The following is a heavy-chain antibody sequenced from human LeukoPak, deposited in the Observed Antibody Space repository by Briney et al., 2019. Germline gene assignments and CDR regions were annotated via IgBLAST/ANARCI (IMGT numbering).Heavy chain of an antibody. CDR2: INPGGST. CDR3: AGDHGSSGYLY. V-gene: IGHV4-34*01. Sequence: SETLSLTCAFYGGSFSGYYWSWIRQPPGKGLEWIGEINPGGSTNCNPSLKSRVIVSVDTSKNQLSLKLTSVTAADTAVYYCAGDHGSSGYLYWGQGILVTVSP. J-gene: IGHJ4*02. CDR1: GGSFSGYY. D-gene: IGHD3-22*01.